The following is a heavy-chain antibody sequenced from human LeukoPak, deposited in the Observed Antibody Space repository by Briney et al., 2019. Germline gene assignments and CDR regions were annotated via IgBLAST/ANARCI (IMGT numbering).Heavy chain of an antibody. CDR2: IHENGGTE. V-gene: IGHV3-7*03. Sequence: GGSLRLSCAASGFTFSSYAMHWVRQAPGEGLEWVASIHENGGTEYYVESVKGRFAISRDNTKNSLYLQMSSLTVEDTAVYYCARDLSSRDAYWGQGTLVTVSS. D-gene: IGHD6-13*01. CDR1: GFTFSSYA. J-gene: IGHJ4*02. CDR3: ARDLSSRDAY.